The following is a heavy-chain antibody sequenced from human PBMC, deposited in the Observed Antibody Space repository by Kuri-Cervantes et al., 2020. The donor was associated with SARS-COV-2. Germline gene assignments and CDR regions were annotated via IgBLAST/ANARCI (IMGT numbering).Heavy chain of an antibody. CDR3: ARVGVATGGFWFDP. CDR2: IYHSGST. V-gene: IGHV4-30-2*01. Sequence: TLSLTCTVSGGSISSGGYYWSWIRQPPGKGLEWIGYIYHSGSTYYNPSLRSRVTISVDRSKNQFSLKLSSVTAADTTVYYCARVGVATGGFWFDPWGQGTLVTVSS. J-gene: IGHJ5*02. D-gene: IGHD5-12*01. CDR1: GGSISSGGYY.